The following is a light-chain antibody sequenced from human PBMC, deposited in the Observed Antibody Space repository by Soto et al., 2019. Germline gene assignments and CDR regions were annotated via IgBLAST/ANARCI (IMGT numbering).Light chain of an antibody. Sequence: QSVLTQPPSVSAAPGQKVTISCSGSSSNIGNNYVSWYQQLPGTAPKLLIYGNNNRPSGVPDRFSGSKSGTSASLAITGLRAEDEADYYCQSYDISLSGFVFGTGTKLTVL. CDR2: GNN. CDR3: QSYDISLSGFV. CDR1: SSNIGNNY. V-gene: IGLV1-40*01. J-gene: IGLJ1*01.